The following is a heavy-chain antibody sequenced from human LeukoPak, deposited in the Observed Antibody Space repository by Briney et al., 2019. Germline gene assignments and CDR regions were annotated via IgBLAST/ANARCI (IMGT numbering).Heavy chain of an antibody. V-gene: IGHV3-48*01. CDR3: ARDPSRGYSYGLFDY. D-gene: IGHD5-18*01. Sequence: PGGSLRLSCAVSGFTFSNYSMNWVRQTPGKGLEWIAYIIDSGKTVYYADSVKGRFTISRDNAKNSLYLQMNSLRAEDTAVYYCARDPSRGYSYGLFDYWGQGTLVTVSS. CDR2: IIDSGKTV. J-gene: IGHJ4*02. CDR1: GFTFSNYS.